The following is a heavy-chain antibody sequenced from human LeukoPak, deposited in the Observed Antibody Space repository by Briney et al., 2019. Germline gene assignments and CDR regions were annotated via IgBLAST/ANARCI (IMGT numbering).Heavy chain of an antibody. D-gene: IGHD2-15*01. Sequence: GGSLRLSCAASGFTFSSYAMHWVRQAPGKGLEWVAVISYDGSNKYYADSVKGRFTISRDNSKNTLYLQMNSLRAEDTAVYYCAREGCSGGRCYPDLWGQGTLVTVSS. J-gene: IGHJ4*02. CDR2: ISYDGSNK. CDR3: AREGCSGGRCYPDL. V-gene: IGHV3-30*04. CDR1: GFTFSSYA.